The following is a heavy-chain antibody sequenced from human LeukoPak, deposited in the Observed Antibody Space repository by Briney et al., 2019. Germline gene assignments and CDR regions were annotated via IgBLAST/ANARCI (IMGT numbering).Heavy chain of an antibody. D-gene: IGHD2-15*01. CDR2: IYYSGST. Sequence: PSQTLSLTCTVSGGSISSSSYYWGWIRQPPGKGLEWIGSIYYSGSTYYNPSLKSRVTISVDTSKNQFSLKLSSVTAADTAVYYCARVLIGETGVVVAAYQYYFDYWGQGTLVTVSS. CDR1: GGSISSSSYY. V-gene: IGHV4-39*07. J-gene: IGHJ4*02. CDR3: ARVLIGETGVVVAAYQYYFDY.